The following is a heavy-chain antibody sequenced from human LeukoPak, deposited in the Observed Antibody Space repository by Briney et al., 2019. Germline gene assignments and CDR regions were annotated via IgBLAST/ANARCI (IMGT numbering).Heavy chain of an antibody. D-gene: IGHD3-10*01. CDR2: INWNGGSA. V-gene: IGHV3-20*04. CDR3: ARGRSITLLRGVAMSDGFDI. Sequence: PGGSLRLSCAASGFTFDDYGMSWVRQAPGKGLEWVSGINWNGGSAGYADSVKGRFTISRDNAKNSLYLQMNGLRAEDTAVYYCARGRSITLLRGVAMSDGFDIWGQGAMVTVSS. CDR1: GFTFDDYG. J-gene: IGHJ3*02.